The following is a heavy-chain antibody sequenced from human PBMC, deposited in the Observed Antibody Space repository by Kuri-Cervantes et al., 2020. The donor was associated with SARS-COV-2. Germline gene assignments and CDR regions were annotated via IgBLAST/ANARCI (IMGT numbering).Heavy chain of an antibody. D-gene: IGHD3-3*01. V-gene: IGHV7-4-1*02. CDR1: GYTFTSYA. Sequence: ASVKVSCKASGYTFTSYAMNWVRQAPGQGLEWMGWINTNTGNPTYAQGFTGRFVFSLDTSVSTAYLQISSLKAEDTAVHYCARDTDGSLEWLPYYYYYMDVWGKGTTVTVSS. CDR2: INTNTGNP. J-gene: IGHJ6*03. CDR3: ARDTDGSLEWLPYYYYYMDV.